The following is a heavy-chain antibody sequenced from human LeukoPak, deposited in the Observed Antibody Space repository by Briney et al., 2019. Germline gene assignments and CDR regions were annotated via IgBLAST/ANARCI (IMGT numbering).Heavy chain of an antibody. CDR3: TTAYYDFWSGYSGFDY. Sequence: PGGSLRLSXAASGFTFSNAWMSWVRQAPGKGLEWLGRIRTNTDGGTSDYAAPVKGRFTISRDDSKNTLYLQMNSLKTEDTAVYYCTTAYYDFWSGYSGFDYWGQGTLVTVSS. D-gene: IGHD3-3*01. CDR1: GFTFSNAW. CDR2: IRTNTDGGTS. V-gene: IGHV3-15*01. J-gene: IGHJ4*02.